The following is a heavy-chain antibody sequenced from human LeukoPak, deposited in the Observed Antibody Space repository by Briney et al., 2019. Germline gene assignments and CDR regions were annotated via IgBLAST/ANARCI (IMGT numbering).Heavy chain of an antibody. Sequence: ASVKVSCKASGYTFTSYYMHWVRQAPGQGLEWMGIINPSGGSTSHAQKFQGRVTMTRDTPTSTVYMELSSLRSEDTAVYFCARGPEDGYNFDYWGQGTLVTVSS. CDR3: ARGPEDGYNFDY. V-gene: IGHV1-46*01. CDR1: GYTFTSYY. D-gene: IGHD5-24*01. J-gene: IGHJ4*02. CDR2: INPSGGST.